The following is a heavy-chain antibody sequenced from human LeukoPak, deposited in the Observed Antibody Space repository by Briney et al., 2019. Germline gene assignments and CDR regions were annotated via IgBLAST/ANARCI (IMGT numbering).Heavy chain of an antibody. D-gene: IGHD6-25*01. CDR2: IRSKAYGGTP. CDR1: GFTFVDHA. V-gene: IGHV3-49*04. J-gene: IGHJ4*02. CDR3: ARSSRIIPAGEYGF. Sequence: GGSLILSCISSGFTFVDHAISWVRQAPGRGLGWVGFIRSKAYGGTPEYATSVKGRFTISRDDSKSIAYLQLNSLNTEDTAVYYCARSSRIIPAGEYGFWGQGTLVTVSS.